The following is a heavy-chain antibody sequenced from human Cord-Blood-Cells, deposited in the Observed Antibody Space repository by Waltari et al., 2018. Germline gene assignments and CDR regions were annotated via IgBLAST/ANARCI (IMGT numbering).Heavy chain of an antibody. CDR1: GFTFSSYS. J-gene: IGHJ4*02. V-gene: IGHV3-21*01. Sequence: EVQLVESGGGLVKPGGSLRLSCAASGFTFSSYSMNWVRQAPGKGLEWVSSISSSSSYIYYADSVKGRFTISRDNAKNSLYLQMNSLRAEDTAVYYCAIAPADFWSGYYTTYYFDYWGQGTLVTVSS. CDR2: ISSSSSYI. D-gene: IGHD3-3*01. CDR3: AIAPADFWSGYYTTYYFDY.